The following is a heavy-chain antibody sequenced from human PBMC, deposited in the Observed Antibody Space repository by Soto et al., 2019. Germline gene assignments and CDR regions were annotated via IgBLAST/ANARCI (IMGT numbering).Heavy chain of an antibody. Sequence: GGSLRLSCAASGFTFSSYWIHWVRQAPGKGLVWVARINGGGSSTSYADSVKGRFTISRDNARSTLYLQMNSLRAEDTAVYYCLVSGNYRFDYWGPGILVTVSS. V-gene: IGHV3-74*01. D-gene: IGHD1-26*01. CDR2: INGGGSST. CDR1: GFTFSSYW. J-gene: IGHJ4*02. CDR3: LVSGNYRFDY.